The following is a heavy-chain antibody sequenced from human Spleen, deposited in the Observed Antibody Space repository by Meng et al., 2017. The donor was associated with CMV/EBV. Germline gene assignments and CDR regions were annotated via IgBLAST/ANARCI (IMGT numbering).Heavy chain of an antibody. CDR2: ISNNVGTT. D-gene: IGHD1-26*01. CDR1: GFIFSNYA. V-gene: IGHV3-64*02. CDR3: ASSLFRWSYYIGY. J-gene: IGHJ4*02. Sequence: GESLKISCAASGFIFSNYAMHWVRQAPGKGLEYVAAISNNVGTTYYADSVKGRFTISRDNSKNTLYLQMGSLRVYDTAVYYCASSLFRWSYYIGYWGQGTVVTVSS.